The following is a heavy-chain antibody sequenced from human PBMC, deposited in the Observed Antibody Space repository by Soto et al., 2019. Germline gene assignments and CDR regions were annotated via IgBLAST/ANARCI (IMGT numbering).Heavy chain of an antibody. D-gene: IGHD6-19*01. CDR1: GFTFSSYS. V-gene: IGHV3-48*01. CDR3: ARVAVAGTRWFDP. Sequence: GGSLRLSCAASGFTFSSYSMNWVRQAPGKGLEWVSYISSSSSTIYYADSVKGRFTISRDNAKNSLYLQMNSLRAEDTAVYYCARVAVAGTRWFDPWGQGTLVTISS. CDR2: ISSSSSTI. J-gene: IGHJ5*02.